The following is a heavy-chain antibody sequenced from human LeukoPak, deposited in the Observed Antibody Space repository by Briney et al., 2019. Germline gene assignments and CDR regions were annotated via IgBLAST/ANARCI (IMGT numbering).Heavy chain of an antibody. Sequence: GGSLRLSCAAPGFTFSSYYMSWVRQAPGKGLEWVGNIKQDGSEKYYVDSVKGRFTFSRDNAKNSLYLQMNSLRAEDTAVYYCARDGVPAAVDYWGQGTLVTVSS. CDR1: GFTFSSYY. V-gene: IGHV3-7*04. CDR3: ARDGVPAAVDY. J-gene: IGHJ4*02. D-gene: IGHD2-2*01. CDR2: IKQDGSEK.